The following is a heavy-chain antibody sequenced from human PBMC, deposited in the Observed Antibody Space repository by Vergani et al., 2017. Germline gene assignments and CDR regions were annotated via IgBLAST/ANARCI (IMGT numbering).Heavy chain of an antibody. Sequence: ELQLVESGGGLVQPGGSLRLSCAASGSIVSGNYMTWVRQAPGKGLEWVSHIYSGDETYYADSVKGGVTISRDTSKNTLHLQINKLRVVDTAVYYCSRGDYYCYGSYVDPWGQGTLVTVSS. D-gene: IGHD3-10*01. J-gene: IGHJ5*02. CDR1: GSIVSGNY. V-gene: IGHV3-66*02. CDR3: SRGDYYCYGSYVDP. CDR2: IYSGDET.